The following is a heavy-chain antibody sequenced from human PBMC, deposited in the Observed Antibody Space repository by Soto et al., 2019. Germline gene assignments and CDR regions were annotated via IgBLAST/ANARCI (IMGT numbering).Heavy chain of an antibody. CDR3: ARDTDYDSSGYYSLAN. CDR1: GFTFSSYA. CDR2: ISSNGGST. Sequence: EVQLVESGGGLVQPGGSLRLYCAASGFTFSSYAMHWVRQAPGKGLEYVSAISSNGGSTYYANSVKGRFTISRDNSKNTLYLQMGSLRAEDMAVYYCARDTDYDSSGYYSLANWGQGTLVTVSS. D-gene: IGHD3-22*01. V-gene: IGHV3-64*01. J-gene: IGHJ4*02.